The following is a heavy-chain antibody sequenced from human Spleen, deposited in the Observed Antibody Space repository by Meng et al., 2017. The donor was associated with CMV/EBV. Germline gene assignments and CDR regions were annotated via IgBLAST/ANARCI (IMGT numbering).Heavy chain of an antibody. CDR1: GIIFEDYY. CDR2: ISSNGRTI. V-gene: IGHV3-11*01. D-gene: IGHD5-12*01. CDR3: ADLVAGTP. J-gene: IGHJ5*02. Sequence: LRLSCAASGIIFEDYYVNWIRQAPGEGLEWIAYISSNGRTIHYADSVKGRFTISRDNARNSVYLQLNGLRVDDTAVYYCADLVAGTPWGQGTLVTVSS.